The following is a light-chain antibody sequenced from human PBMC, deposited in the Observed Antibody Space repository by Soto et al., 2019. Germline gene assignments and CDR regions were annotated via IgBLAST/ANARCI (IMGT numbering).Light chain of an antibody. J-gene: IGLJ3*02. V-gene: IGLV2-14*01. CDR2: EVR. CDR1: MRDFGAYNL. Sequence: QSVLTQPASVSGCAGQSITISCSGTMRDFGAYNLVSWYQQHPGTAPKLIIYEVRNRPSGISSRFSGSRSGNTASLTISGLQSEDEGDYYCSAYTARSTLVFGQGTK. CDR3: SAYTARSTLV.